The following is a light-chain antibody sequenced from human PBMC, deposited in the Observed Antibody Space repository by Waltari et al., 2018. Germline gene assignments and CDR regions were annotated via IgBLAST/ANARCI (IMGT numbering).Light chain of an antibody. J-gene: IGKJ1*01. V-gene: IGKV1-5*01. Sequence: IQVTQSPSTLSASVGDRVTITCRATQSISNWLAWYQQKPGEAPKLMIYNSSTLESGVPSMFSGSGSGTEFTLTISSLQPDDFATYFCQQYNNYTPKTFGQGTKVDIK. CDR3: QQYNNYTPKT. CDR1: QSISNW. CDR2: NSS.